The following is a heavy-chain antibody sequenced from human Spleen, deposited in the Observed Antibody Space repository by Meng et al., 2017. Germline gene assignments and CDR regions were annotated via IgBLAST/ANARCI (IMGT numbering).Heavy chain of an antibody. J-gene: IGHJ6*02. D-gene: IGHD3-10*01. CDR3: ARGKGGYGSLVV. CDR2: ISYSGSNI. CDR1: GFSFSSYE. Sequence: GGSLRLSCAASGFSFSSYEMNWVRQAPGKGLEWASYISYSGSNIYYADSVKGRFTISRDNAKNSLYLQMNSLRAEDTAVYYCARGKGGYGSLVVWGQGTMVTVSS. V-gene: IGHV3-48*03.